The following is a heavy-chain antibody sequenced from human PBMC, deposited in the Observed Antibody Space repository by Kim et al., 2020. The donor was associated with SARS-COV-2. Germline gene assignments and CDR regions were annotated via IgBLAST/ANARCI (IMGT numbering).Heavy chain of an antibody. D-gene: IGHD6-19*01. CDR1: GFTFGDYA. CDR3: TRDQMEQWLVGEWGTTLGY. J-gene: IGHJ4*02. Sequence: GGSLRLSCTASGFTFGDYAMSWFRQAPGKGLEWVGFIRSKAYGGTTEYAASVKGRFTISRDDSKSIAYLQMNSLKTEDTAVYYCTRDQMEQWLVGEWGTTLGYWGQGTLVTVSS. V-gene: IGHV3-49*03. CDR2: IRSKAYGGTT.